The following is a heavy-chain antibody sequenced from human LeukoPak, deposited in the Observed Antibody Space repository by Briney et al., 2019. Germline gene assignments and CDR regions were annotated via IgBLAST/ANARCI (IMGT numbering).Heavy chain of an antibody. CDR1: GGSINSSNW. V-gene: IGHV4-4*02. CDR2: IYHSGST. Sequence: SETLSLTCAVSGGSINSSNWWSRVRAPPGKGLEGIGEIYHSGSTNYNSSLKSRVTISVDKSKNQFSLKLSSVTAADPAVYYFAEHNYDFLTGYYSFNYWGQGTLVTVSS. CDR3: AEHNYDFLTGYYSFNY. D-gene: IGHD3-9*01. J-gene: IGHJ4*02.